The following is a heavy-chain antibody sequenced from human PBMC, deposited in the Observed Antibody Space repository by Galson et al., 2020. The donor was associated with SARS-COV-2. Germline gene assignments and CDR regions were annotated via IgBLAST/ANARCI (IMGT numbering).Heavy chain of an antibody. D-gene: IGHD3-22*01. V-gene: IGHV1-69*13. CDR1: GGTFSSYA. CDR3: ARVEGYYDSSGYYVDY. CDR2: IIPIYGTA. Sequence: SVKVSCKASGGTFSSYAISWVRQAPGQGLEWMGGIIPIYGTANYAQKFQGRVTITADESTSTAYMELSSLRSEDTAVYYCARVEGYYDSSGYYVDYWGQGTLVTVSS. J-gene: IGHJ4*02.